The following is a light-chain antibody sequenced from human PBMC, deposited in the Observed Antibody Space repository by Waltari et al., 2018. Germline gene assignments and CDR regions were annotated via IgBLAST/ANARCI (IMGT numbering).Light chain of an antibody. V-gene: IGKV2-28*01. J-gene: IGKJ4*01. CDR1: SLLHSNGNNY. CDR2: LGS. CDR3: MQALQSPLT. Sequence: SLLHSNGNNYVDWYQQKPGQAPQLLISLGSNLDTGVPERFSGSGLGTDFTLKISRVEAEDVGVYYCMQALQSPLTFGGGTKVEIK.